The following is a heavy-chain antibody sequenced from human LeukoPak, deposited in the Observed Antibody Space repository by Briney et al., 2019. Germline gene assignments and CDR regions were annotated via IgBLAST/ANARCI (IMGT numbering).Heavy chain of an antibody. CDR1: GGSISSSSYY. J-gene: IGHJ4*02. V-gene: IGHV4-39*07. CDR2: IYYSGST. CDR3: ARATPYYYDSSGYYLFDY. Sequence: SETLSLTCTVSGGSISSSSYYWGWIRQPPGKGLEWIGSIYYSGSTYYNPSLKSRVTISVDTSKNQFSLKLSSVTAADTAVYYCARATPYYYDSSGYYLFDYWGQGTLVTVSS. D-gene: IGHD3-22*01.